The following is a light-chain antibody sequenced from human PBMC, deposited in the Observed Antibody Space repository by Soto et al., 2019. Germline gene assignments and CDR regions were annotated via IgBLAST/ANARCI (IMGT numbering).Light chain of an antibody. Sequence: IQMTQSPSSVSASVGDTVTLSCQTSHGVSGWLAWYQQKPEKAPTLLIYTVSNLQSGVPSRFSGSGSGTDFSLTITNLQPEDFATYFCQQGKTFPFTFGPGTKVDVK. J-gene: IGKJ3*01. CDR1: HGVSGW. CDR3: QQGKTFPFT. V-gene: IGKV1-12*01. CDR2: TVS.